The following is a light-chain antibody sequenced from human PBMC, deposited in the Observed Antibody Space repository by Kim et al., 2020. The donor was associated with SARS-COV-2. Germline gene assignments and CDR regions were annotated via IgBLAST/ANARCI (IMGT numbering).Light chain of an antibody. CDR2: QDS. CDR3: QAWDSSTVV. Sequence: LYQGKTASLTGSEVKLGDKYACWYQQKPGQSPVLVIYQDSKRPSGIPERFSGSNSGNTATLTISGTQAMDEADYYCQAWDSSTVVFGGGTQLTVL. V-gene: IGLV3-1*01. CDR1: KLGDKY. J-gene: IGLJ2*01.